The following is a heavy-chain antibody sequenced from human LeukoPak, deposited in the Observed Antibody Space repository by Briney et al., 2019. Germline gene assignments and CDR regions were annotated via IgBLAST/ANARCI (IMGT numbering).Heavy chain of an antibody. CDR2: MNPNSGNT. D-gene: IGHD2-2*01. V-gene: IGHV1-8*03. CDR3: ARGREVPAGNWFDP. J-gene: IGHJ5*02. Sequence: ASVKVSCKASGYTFTSYDINWVRQATGQGLEWMGWMNPNSGNTGYAQKFQGRVTITRNTSISTAYMELSSLRSEDTAVYYCARGREVPAGNWFDPWGQGTLATVSS. CDR1: GYTFTSYD.